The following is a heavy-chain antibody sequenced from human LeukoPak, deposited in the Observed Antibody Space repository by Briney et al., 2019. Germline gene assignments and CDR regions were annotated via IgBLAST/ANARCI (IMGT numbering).Heavy chain of an antibody. V-gene: IGHV1-58*01. CDR1: GFTLISSA. CDR3: AAERLGPDAGGFDY. D-gene: IGHD3-10*01. Sequence: SVKVSCTSCGFTLISSAVQGVRQARGQRLAWIGWSVVGRGKKNNPQKFQERVTITRDMTTSTAYMELSSMRSEDTAVFYCAAERLGPDAGGFDYWGQGTLVTVSS. J-gene: IGHJ4*02. CDR2: SVVGRGKK.